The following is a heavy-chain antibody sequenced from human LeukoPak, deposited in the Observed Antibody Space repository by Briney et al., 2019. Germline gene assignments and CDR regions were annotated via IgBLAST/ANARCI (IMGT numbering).Heavy chain of an antibody. V-gene: IGHV4-59*11. D-gene: IGHD2-15*01. CDR1: GGSISSHY. CDR2: IYYSGST. J-gene: IGHJ4*02. CDR3: ARSLSSWNYFDY. Sequence: SETLSLTCTVSGGSISSHYWSWIRQPPGKGLEWIGYIYYSGSTNYNPSLKSRVTISVDTSKNQFSLKLSSVTAADTAVYYCARSLSSWNYFDYWGQGTLVTVSS.